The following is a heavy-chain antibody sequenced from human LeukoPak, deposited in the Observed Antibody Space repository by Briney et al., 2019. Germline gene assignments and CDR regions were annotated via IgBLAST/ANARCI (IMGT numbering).Heavy chain of an antibody. V-gene: IGHV4-34*01. Sequence: SETLSLTCAVYGGSFSGYYWSWIRQPPGKGLEWIGEINHSGSTNYNPSLKSRVTISVDTSKNQFSLKLSSLTAADTAVYYCARERYFDWFDYWGQGTLVIVSS. CDR1: GGSFSGYY. D-gene: IGHD3-9*01. J-gene: IGHJ4*02. CDR2: INHSGST. CDR3: ARERYFDWFDY.